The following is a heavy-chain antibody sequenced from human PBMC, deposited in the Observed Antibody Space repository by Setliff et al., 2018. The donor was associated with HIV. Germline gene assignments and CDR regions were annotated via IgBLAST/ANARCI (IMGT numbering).Heavy chain of an antibody. V-gene: IGHV5-51*01. J-gene: IGHJ5*01. Sequence: GESLKISCKSVGSTFSNYWITWVRKMPGKGLEWMGVIYPGESPPRYSQSFQGHVTISADKSISVAYLQWASLKASDSGIYYCAKHDAVEAPCITASLDSWGQGTLVTVSS. CDR3: AKHDAVEAPCITASLDS. CDR1: GSTFSNYW. D-gene: IGHD6-25*01. CDR2: IYPGESPP.